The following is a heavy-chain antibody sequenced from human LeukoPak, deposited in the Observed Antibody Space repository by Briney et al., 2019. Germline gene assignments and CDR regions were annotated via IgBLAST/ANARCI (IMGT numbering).Heavy chain of an antibody. CDR3: ARGYDFWSGYPNWFDP. J-gene: IGHJ5*02. CDR2: ISGSGGFT. D-gene: IGHD3-3*01. Sequence: GGSLRLSCAASGFIFDNFGMSWVRQAPGKGLEWVSAISGSGGFTYYADSVKGRFTISRDNAKNSLYLQMNSLRAEDTAVYYCARGYDFWSGYPNWFDPWGQGTLVTVSS. V-gene: IGHV3-23*01. CDR1: GFIFDNFG.